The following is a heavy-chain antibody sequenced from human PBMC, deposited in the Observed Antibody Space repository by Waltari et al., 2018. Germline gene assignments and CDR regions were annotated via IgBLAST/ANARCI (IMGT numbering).Heavy chain of an antibody. J-gene: IGHJ4*02. V-gene: IGHV4-34*01. CDR2: INHSGST. Sequence: QVQLQQWGAGLLKPSETLSLTCAVYGGSFSGYYWSWIRQPPGKGLEWIGEINHSGSTNYKPSLKSRGTISVDTSKNQFSLKLSSVTAADTAVYYCARRRDIVVVPAAIKGGGHFDYWDQGTLVTVSS. CDR1: GGSFSGYY. CDR3: ARRRDIVVVPAAIKGGGHFDY. D-gene: IGHD2-2*02.